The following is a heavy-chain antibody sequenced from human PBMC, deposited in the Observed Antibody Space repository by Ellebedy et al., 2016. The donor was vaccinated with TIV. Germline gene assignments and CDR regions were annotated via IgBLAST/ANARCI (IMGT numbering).Heavy chain of an antibody. CDR2: ISSSGSYL. CDR1: GFTFSSYT. Sequence: GESLKISCAASGFTFSSYTINWVRQTPGKGLEWVSSISSSGSYLYYADSVKGRFTISRDNAKNSLHLQMNGLRAEDTAVYYCARDSGSGTFDIWGQGTLVTVSS. J-gene: IGHJ3*02. D-gene: IGHD3-10*01. CDR3: ARDSGSGTFDI. V-gene: IGHV3-21*01.